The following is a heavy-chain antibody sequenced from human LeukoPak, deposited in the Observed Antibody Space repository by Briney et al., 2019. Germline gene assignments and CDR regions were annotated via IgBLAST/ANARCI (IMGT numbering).Heavy chain of an antibody. CDR3: AKDRDLDYYYYMDV. J-gene: IGHJ6*03. CDR1: GFTFHSYA. D-gene: IGHD3-10*01. V-gene: IGHV3-23*01. Sequence: GGSLRLSCAASGFTFHSYAMIWVRQAPGKGLEWVSAITGSGHRIYYADSVRGRFTISRDNSKNTLFLQMHGLRAEDTAMYYCAKDRDLDYYYYMDVWGNGTTVTVSS. CDR2: ITGSGHRI.